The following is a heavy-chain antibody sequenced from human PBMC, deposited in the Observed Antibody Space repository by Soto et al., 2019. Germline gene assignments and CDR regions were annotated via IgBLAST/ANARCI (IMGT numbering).Heavy chain of an antibody. Sequence: ASVKVSCKASGGTFSSYAISWVRQAPGQGLEWMGGIIPIFGTANYAQKFQGRVTITADESTSTAYMELSSLRSEDTAVYYCARDRWGAMVRGPQRYFDYWGQGTLVTVSS. CDR1: GGTFSSYA. CDR3: ARDRWGAMVRGPQRYFDY. V-gene: IGHV1-69*13. J-gene: IGHJ4*02. CDR2: IIPIFGTA. D-gene: IGHD3-10*01.